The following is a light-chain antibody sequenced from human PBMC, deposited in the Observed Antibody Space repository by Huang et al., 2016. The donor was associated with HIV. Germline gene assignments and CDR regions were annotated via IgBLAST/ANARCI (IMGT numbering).Light chain of an antibody. CDR1: QDIGSH. CDR2: VSS. Sequence: DIQMTQSPSSLSASVGDSVTLTCRTSQDIGSHLNWYQQRPGRAPKLLISVSSTLQIGVPSRFSGGGSGTDFTLTISNLQPEDFATYYCQHSYVSLGYTFGQGTKLEI. CDR3: QHSYVSLGYT. V-gene: IGKV1-39*01. J-gene: IGKJ2*01.